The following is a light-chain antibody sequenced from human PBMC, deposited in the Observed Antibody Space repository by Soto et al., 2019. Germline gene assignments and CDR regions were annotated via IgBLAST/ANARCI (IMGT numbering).Light chain of an antibody. CDR1: QSVSSN. Sequence: EIVMTQSPATLSASPGERATLSCRASQSVSSNLAWYQQKPGQAPRLLVYGASTRATGIPARFSGSGSGTEFTLTIRGLQSEDFAVYYCQQYNDWPPITFGPGTKVDIK. V-gene: IGKV3-15*01. CDR2: GAS. J-gene: IGKJ3*01. CDR3: QQYNDWPPIT.